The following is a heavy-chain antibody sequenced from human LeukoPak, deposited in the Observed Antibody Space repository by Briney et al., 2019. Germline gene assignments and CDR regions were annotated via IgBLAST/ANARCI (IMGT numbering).Heavy chain of an antibody. CDR1: GGSFSGYY. CDR3: ARGGEAAAGSEGTYFDY. Sequence: SETLSLTCAVYGGSFSGYYWSWIRQPPGKGLEWIGEINHSGSTNYNPSLKSRVTISVDTSKNQFSLKLSSVTAADTAVYYCARGGEAAAGSEGTYFDYWGRGTLVTVSS. CDR2: INHSGST. D-gene: IGHD6-13*01. J-gene: IGHJ4*02. V-gene: IGHV4-34*01.